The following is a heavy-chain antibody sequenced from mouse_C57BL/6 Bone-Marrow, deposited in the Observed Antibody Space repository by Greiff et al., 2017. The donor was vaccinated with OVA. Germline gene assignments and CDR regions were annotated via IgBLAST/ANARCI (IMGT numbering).Heavy chain of an antibody. CDR2: ISSGGSYT. J-gene: IGHJ4*01. Sequence: EVMLVESGGDLVKPGGSLKLSCAASGFTFSSYGMSWVRQTPDKRLEWVATISSGGSYTYYPDSVKGRFTISRDNAKNTLYLQMSSLKSEDTAMYYCARHRGWYWGQGTSVTVSS. CDR3: ARHRGWY. V-gene: IGHV5-6*01. D-gene: IGHD3-3*01. CDR1: GFTFSSYG.